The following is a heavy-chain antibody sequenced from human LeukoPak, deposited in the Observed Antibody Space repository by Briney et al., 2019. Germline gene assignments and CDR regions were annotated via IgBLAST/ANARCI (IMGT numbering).Heavy chain of an antibody. D-gene: IGHD5-18*01. V-gene: IGHV3-74*01. CDR1: GFTFNINW. CDR2: INNDGSDT. J-gene: IGHJ4*02. CDR3: VRGLWGPDY. Sequence: GGSLRLSCAASGFTFNINWMHWVRQAPGKGLVWVSRINNDGSDTVYADSVKGRFTISRDNTKNTLYLQMNSLRAEDTAVYYCVRGLWGPDYWGQGTLVIVSS.